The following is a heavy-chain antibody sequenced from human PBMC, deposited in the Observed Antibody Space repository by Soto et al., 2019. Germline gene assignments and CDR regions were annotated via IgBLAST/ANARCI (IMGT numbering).Heavy chain of an antibody. Sequence: RASVKVSCKASGGTFSSYAISWVRQAPGQGLEWMGGIIPIFGTANYAQKFQGRVTITADESTSTAYMELSSLRSEDTAVYYCARVDPKYCSSTSCYGPRFDYWGQGTLVTVSS. D-gene: IGHD2-2*01. V-gene: IGHV1-69*13. J-gene: IGHJ4*02. CDR3: ARVDPKYCSSTSCYGPRFDY. CDR1: GGTFSSYA. CDR2: IIPIFGTA.